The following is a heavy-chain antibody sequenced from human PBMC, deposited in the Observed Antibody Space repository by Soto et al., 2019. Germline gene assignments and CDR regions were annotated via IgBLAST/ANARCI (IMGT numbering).Heavy chain of an antibody. CDR1: GFTFSSYG. V-gene: IGHV3-30*18. CDR2: ISYDGSNK. J-gene: IGHJ5*02. Sequence: QVQLVESGGGVVQPGRSLRLSCAASGFTFSSYGMHWVRQAPGKGLEWVAVISYDGSNKYYADSVKGRFTISRDNSKNTLYLQMNSLRAEDTAVYYCAKDFSSSFFTWGQGTLVTVSS. CDR3: AKDFSSSFFT. D-gene: IGHD6-13*01.